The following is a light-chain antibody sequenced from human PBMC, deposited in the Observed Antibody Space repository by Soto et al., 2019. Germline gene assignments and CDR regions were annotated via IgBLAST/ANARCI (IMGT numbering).Light chain of an antibody. J-gene: IGKJ2*01. CDR3: LQHNTYPYT. Sequence: DSQMTQSRSSLSASVGDRVTITCRASQGIRTDLGWYQQKPGKAPKRLIYATSSLQSGVPSRFSGSGSGTEFTLTISSLQPEDFATYFCLQHNTYPYTFGQGTKVDTK. CDR2: ATS. CDR1: QGIRTD. V-gene: IGKV1-17*01.